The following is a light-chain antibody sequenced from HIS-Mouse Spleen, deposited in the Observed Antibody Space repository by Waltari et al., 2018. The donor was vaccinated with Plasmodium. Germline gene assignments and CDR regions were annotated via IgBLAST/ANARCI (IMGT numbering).Light chain of an antibody. J-gene: IGLJ2*01. Sequence: QSVLTQPPSASGTPGQRVTISCSGSSSNIGSNTVNWYQQLPGTAPKLLIYSNKRRPSGVPDRFSGSKSGTSASLAISGLQSEDEAEYYCAAWDDSLNGVVFGGGTKLTVL. V-gene: IGLV1-44*01. CDR2: SNK. CDR3: AAWDDSLNGVV. CDR1: SSNIGSNT.